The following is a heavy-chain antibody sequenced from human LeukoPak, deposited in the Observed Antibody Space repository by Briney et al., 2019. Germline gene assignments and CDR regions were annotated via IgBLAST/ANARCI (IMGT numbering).Heavy chain of an antibody. V-gene: IGHV3-11*04. Sequence: GGSLRLSCAASGFTFSDYYMSWIRQAPGKGLEWVSYISSSGSTIYYADSVKGRFTISRDNAKNSLYLQMNSLRAEDTAVYYCARDRLRFLEWSYDAFDIWGQGTMVTVSS. CDR2: ISSSGSTI. J-gene: IGHJ3*02. CDR1: GFTFSDYY. D-gene: IGHD3-3*01. CDR3: ARDRLRFLEWSYDAFDI.